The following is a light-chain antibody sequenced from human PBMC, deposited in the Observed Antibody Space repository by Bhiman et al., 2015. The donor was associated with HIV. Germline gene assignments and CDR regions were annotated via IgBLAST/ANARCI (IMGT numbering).Light chain of an antibody. CDR2: DVS. V-gene: IGLV2-14*03. J-gene: IGLJ1*01. CDR3: NSYTSSSSLV. Sequence: QSALTQPASVSGSPGQSITISCSGTSSDIGGSDSVSWYQHHPGKAPKLIIYDVSNRPSGVSNRFSGSKSGNTASLTISGLQAEDEADYFCNSYTSSSSLVFGTGTKVTVL. CDR1: SSDIGGSDS.